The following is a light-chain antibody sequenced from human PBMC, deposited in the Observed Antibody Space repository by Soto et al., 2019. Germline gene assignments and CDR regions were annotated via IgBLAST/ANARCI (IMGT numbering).Light chain of an antibody. J-gene: IGKJ2*01. CDR1: QSVSSNY. V-gene: IGKV3-20*01. CDR2: GAS. CDR3: QQYGSSSYT. Sequence: DIVLTQSPDTLSLSPGERATLSCRASQSVSSNYLAWYQQKPGQAPRRLIYGASTRATGIPDRFSGSGSGTDFTLTISRLEPEDFAVYYCQQYGSSSYTFGQGTRLEIK.